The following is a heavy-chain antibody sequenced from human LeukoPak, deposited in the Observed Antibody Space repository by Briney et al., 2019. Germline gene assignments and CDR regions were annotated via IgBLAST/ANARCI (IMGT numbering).Heavy chain of an antibody. CDR2: LRLDGINK. Sequence: GGSLRLSCAASGFTFSSYGMHWVRHAPGKGLQWGAFLRLDGINKYYADPVKGRFAISRDNTKNTLYLHMNSLRAEDTAVYYCAKGYSSGSGYYDYWGQGTLVTVSS. D-gene: IGHD6-19*01. CDR3: AKGYSSGSGYYDY. J-gene: IGHJ4*02. V-gene: IGHV3-30*02. CDR1: GFTFSSYG.